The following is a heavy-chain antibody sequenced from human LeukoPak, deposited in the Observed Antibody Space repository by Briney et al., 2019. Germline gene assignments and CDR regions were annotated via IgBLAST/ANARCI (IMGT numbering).Heavy chain of an antibody. D-gene: IGHD2-15*01. Sequence: SETLSLTCAVYGGSFSGYYWSWIRQPPGKGLEWIGEINHSGSTNYNPSLKSRVTISVDTSKNQFSLKLSSVTAADTAVYYCARTIVVVVAATLNDAFDIWGQGTTVTVSS. V-gene: IGHV4-34*01. J-gene: IGHJ3*02. CDR2: INHSGST. CDR3: ARTIVVVVAATLNDAFDI. CDR1: GGSFSGYY.